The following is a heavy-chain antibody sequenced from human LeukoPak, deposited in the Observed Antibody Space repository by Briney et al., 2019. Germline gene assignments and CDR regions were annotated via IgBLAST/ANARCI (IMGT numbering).Heavy chain of an antibody. CDR2: IYYSGST. CDR1: GGSISSYY. J-gene: IGHJ4*02. V-gene: IGHV4-59*08. Sequence: PSETLSLTCTVSGGSISSYYWSWIRQPPGKGLEWIGYIYYSGSTNYNPSLTSRVTISVDTSKNQFSLKLSSVTAADTAVYYCARGIGSGSYYRDYWGQGTLVTVSS. CDR3: ARGIGSGSYYRDY. D-gene: IGHD3-10*01.